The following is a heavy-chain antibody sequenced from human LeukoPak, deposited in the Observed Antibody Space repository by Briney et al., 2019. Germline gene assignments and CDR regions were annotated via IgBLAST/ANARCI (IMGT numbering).Heavy chain of an antibody. D-gene: IGHD3-10*01. CDR1: GFTFSSYA. J-gene: IGHJ6*02. Sequence: GGSLRLSCAASGFTFSSYAMSWVRQAPGKGLEWVSAISGSGGSTYYADSVKGRFTISRDNSKNTLYLQMNSLRAEDTAVYYCAKVGYYYGSGSYYPYYYYGMDVWGQGTTVTVSS. V-gene: IGHV3-23*01. CDR3: AKVGYYYGSGSYYPYYYYGMDV. CDR2: ISGSGGST.